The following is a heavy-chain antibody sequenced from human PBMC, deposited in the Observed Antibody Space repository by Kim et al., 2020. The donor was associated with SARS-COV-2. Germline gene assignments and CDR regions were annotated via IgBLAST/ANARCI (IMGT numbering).Heavy chain of an antibody. Sequence: SETLSLTCTVSGYSISSGYYWGWIRQPPGKGLEWIGSIYHSGSTYYNPSLKSRVTISVDTSKNQFSLKLSSVTAADTAVYYCARDYRSCWYPPDAFDIWGPGTMVTVSS. CDR2: IYHSGST. D-gene: IGHD6-19*01. J-gene: IGHJ3*02. V-gene: IGHV4-38-2*02. CDR3: ARDYRSCWYPPDAFDI. CDR1: GYSISSGYY.